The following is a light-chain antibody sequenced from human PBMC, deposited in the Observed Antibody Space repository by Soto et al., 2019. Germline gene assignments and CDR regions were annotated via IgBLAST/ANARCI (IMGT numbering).Light chain of an antibody. CDR2: GNT. CDR3: QFYDIRLRVSVV. J-gene: IGLJ2*01. V-gene: IGLV1-40*01. CDR1: SSNIGAGYD. Sequence: QSVLTQPPSVSGAPGQRVTISCTGSSSNIGAGYDVQWYQQLPGAAPRLLIFGNTNRPSGVPDRFSGSRSGTSASLAISGLQAEDEADYYCQFYDIRLRVSVVFGGGTKLTVL.